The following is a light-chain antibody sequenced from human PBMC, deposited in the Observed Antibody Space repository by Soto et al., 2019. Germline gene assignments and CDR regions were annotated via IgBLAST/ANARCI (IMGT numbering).Light chain of an antibody. V-gene: IGLV2-14*01. J-gene: IGLJ1*01. CDR2: DVS. CDR1: SSDVGGYNY. CDR3: SSYTSSITPDV. Sequence: QSALTQPASVSRSPGQSITISCTGTSSDVGGYNYVSWYQQHPGKAPKLMIYDVSNRPSGVSNRFSGSKSGNTASLTISGLQAEDEADYYCSSYTSSITPDVFGTGTKLTVL.